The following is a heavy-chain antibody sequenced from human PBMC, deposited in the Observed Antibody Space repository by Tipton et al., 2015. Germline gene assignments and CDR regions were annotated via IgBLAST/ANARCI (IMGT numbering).Heavy chain of an antibody. J-gene: IGHJ3*02. D-gene: IGHD3-16*01. CDR2: IYYSGNT. Sequence: TLSLTCTVSGGSISSGDYYWSWIRQPPGKGLEWIGYIYYSGNTNYNPSLKSRVTISVDTSKNHFSLKLFSVTAADTAAYYCARERFGEFTGGDAFDIWGQGTMVTVSS. CDR1: GGSISSGDYY. V-gene: IGHV4-61*08. CDR3: ARERFGEFTGGDAFDI.